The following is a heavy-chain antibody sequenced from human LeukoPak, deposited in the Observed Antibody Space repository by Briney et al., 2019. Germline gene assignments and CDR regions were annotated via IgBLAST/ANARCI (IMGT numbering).Heavy chain of an antibody. D-gene: IGHD6-13*01. Sequence: SQTLSLTCAISGDSVSSNSATWDWIRQSPSRGLGWLGRTYYRSKWYNDYAVSVKSRITINPDTSKNQFSLQLNSVTPEDTAVYYCARAPGSSWAAYGMDVWGQGTTVTVSS. J-gene: IGHJ6*02. CDR1: GDSVSSNSAT. V-gene: IGHV6-1*01. CDR2: TYYRSKWYN. CDR3: ARAPGSSWAAYGMDV.